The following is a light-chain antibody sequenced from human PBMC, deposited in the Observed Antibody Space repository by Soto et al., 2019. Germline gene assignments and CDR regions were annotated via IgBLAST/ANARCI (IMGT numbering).Light chain of an antibody. CDR2: GAS. Sequence: EIVLTQSPGTLSLSPGEIATLSCRASQSVSSSYLAWYQQKPGQAPRLLIYGASSRATGIPDRFSGSGSGTEFTLTISSLQSEDFAVYYCQQYSIWRTLGQGTKVDIK. CDR3: QQYSIWRT. CDR1: QSVSSSY. V-gene: IGKV3-20*01. J-gene: IGKJ1*01.